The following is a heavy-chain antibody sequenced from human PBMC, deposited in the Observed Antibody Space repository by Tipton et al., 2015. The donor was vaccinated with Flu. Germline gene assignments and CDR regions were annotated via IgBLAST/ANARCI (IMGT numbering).Heavy chain of an antibody. CDR3: ARDLGIVATSTFDY. V-gene: IGHV3-48*03. J-gene: IGHJ4*02. CDR2: ISSSGSTI. D-gene: IGHD5-12*01. CDR1: GFTFSSYE. Sequence: SLRLPCAASGFTFSSYEMNWVRQAPGKGLEWVSYISSSGSTIYYPDSVKGRFTISRDNAKNSLYLQMNSLRAEDTAVYYCARDLGIVATSTFDYWGQGTLVTVSS.